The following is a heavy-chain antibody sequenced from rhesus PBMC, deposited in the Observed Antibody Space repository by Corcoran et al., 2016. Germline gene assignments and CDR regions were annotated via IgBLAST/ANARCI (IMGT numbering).Heavy chain of an antibody. CDR1: GGSISDSYY. V-gene: IGHV4S9*01. CDR3: ARITSGYSDYFDY. Sequence: QVQLQESGPGLVKPSETLSLTCAVSGGSISDSYYWNWIRQPPGKGLEWIGNIYGNSAGTFHNPSLKTRVTISTDTSKNQFFLKLSSVTAADTAVYYCARITSGYSDYFDYWGQGVLVTVSS. J-gene: IGHJ4*01. CDR2: IYGNSAGT. D-gene: IGHD5-24*01.